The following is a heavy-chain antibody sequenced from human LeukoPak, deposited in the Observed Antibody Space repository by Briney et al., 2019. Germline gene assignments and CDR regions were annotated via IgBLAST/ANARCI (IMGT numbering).Heavy chain of an antibody. CDR3: ATRERYCTSASCYEWFDP. Sequence: GGSLRLSCAASGFTFSSYAMSWVRQAPGKGLEWVSAISDSGTSTYYAGSVKGRFTIFRDNSKNTLYLQVSSLRAEDTAVYYCATRERYCTSASCYEWFDPWGQGTLVTVSS. CDR1: GFTFSSYA. CDR2: ISDSGTST. J-gene: IGHJ5*02. V-gene: IGHV3-23*01. D-gene: IGHD2-2*01.